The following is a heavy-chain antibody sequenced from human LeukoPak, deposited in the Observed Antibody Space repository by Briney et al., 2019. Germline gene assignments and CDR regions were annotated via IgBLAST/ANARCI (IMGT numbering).Heavy chain of an antibody. J-gene: IGHJ4*02. D-gene: IGHD3-22*01. CDR1: GYSISSGYY. CDR3: ARVMLPPYYYDSSGYLDY. CDR2: IYHSGST. V-gene: IGHV4-38-2*02. Sequence: SETLSLTCTVSGYSISSGYYWGWIRQPPGKGLEWIGSIYHSGSTYYNPSLKSRVTISVDTSKNQFSLKLSSVTAADTAVYYCARVMLPPYYYDSSGYLDYWGQGTLVTVSS.